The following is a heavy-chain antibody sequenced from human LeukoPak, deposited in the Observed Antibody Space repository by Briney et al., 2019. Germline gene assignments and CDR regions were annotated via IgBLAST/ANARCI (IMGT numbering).Heavy chain of an antibody. V-gene: IGHV4-59*01. CDR2: IYASGNT. CDR3: ARDPPVAGTS. J-gene: IGHJ4*02. D-gene: IGHD6-19*01. Sequence: WIGYIYASGNTNYNPSLKSRVTISVDTSKNQFSLKLSSVTAADTAVYYCARDPPVAGTSWGQGTLVTVSS.